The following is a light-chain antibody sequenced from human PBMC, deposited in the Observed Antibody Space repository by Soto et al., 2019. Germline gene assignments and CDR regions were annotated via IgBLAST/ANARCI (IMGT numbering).Light chain of an antibody. J-gene: IGLJ1*01. V-gene: IGLV2-11*01. CDR1: SSDVGGYNY. Sequence: QSVLTQPRSVSGSPGQSVTISCTGTSSDVGGYNYVSWYQQHPGKAPKLMIYDVSKRPSGVPDRFSGSKSGNTASLTIFGLQAEDEADYYCCSYAGSYTFEVFGTGTKLTVL. CDR3: CSYAGSYTFEV. CDR2: DVS.